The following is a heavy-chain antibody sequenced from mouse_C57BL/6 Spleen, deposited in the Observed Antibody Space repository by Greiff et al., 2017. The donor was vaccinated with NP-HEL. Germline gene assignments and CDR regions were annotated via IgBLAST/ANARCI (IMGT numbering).Heavy chain of an antibody. CDR3: ARLSDSDDGYAMDY. V-gene: IGHV1-4*01. CDR2: INPSSGNT. J-gene: IGHJ4*01. Sequence: VKLMESGAELARPGASVKMSCKASGYTFTSYTMHWVKQRPGQGLEWIGYINPSSGNTKYNQKFKDKATMTADKSYSTAYMQLSSLTSEESAVYYGARLSDSDDGYAMDYWGQGTSVTVSS. CDR1: GYTFTSYT. D-gene: IGHD2-4*01.